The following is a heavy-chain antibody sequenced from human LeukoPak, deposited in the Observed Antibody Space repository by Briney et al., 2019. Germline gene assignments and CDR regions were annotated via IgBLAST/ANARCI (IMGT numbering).Heavy chain of an antibody. CDR1: GFTFSSYD. CDR2: IGTAADT. J-gene: IGHJ4*02. Sequence: PGGSLRLSCAASGFTFSSYDMHWVRHATGRGLEGVSSIGTAADTYYPGSVKGRFTISRENAKNSLYLQMNSLRGGDTAVYYCARGPIVGITDTKGYFDHWGQGILVTVSS. D-gene: IGHD1-20*01. V-gene: IGHV3-13*01. CDR3: ARGPIVGITDTKGYFDH.